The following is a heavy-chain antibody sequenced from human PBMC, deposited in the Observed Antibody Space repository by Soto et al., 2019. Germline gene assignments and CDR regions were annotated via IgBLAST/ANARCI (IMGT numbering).Heavy chain of an antibody. CDR1: GGSISSGGYS. V-gene: IGHV4-30-2*01. D-gene: IGHD6-19*01. J-gene: IGHJ4*02. CDR3: ASAGGLGAVAAAY. CDR2: IYHSGST. Sequence: QLQLQESGSGLVKPSQTLSLTCAVSGGSISSGGYSWSWIRQPPGKGLEWIGYIYHSGSTYYNPSLKSRVTISVDTSTTQFSLKLSPVTAADTAVYYCASAGGLGAVAAAYWGQGTLVTVSS.